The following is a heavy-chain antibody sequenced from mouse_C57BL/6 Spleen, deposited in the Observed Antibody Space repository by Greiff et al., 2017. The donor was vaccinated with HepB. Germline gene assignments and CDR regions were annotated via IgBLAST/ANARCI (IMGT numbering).Heavy chain of an antibody. V-gene: IGHV1S81*02. D-gene: IGHD1-1*01. CDR2: TNPTNGRT. CDR1: GYTFTSYW. CDR3: ARMKKIGATYFDY. Sequence: VQLQQSGAELVKAGASVKMSCKASGYTFTSYWMHWVKQRLGQGLEWFAETNPTNGRTYYNEKFKSKATLTVDKSSSTAYMLLSGPTFEDSAVYYCARMKKIGATYFDYWGQGTTLTVSS. J-gene: IGHJ2*01.